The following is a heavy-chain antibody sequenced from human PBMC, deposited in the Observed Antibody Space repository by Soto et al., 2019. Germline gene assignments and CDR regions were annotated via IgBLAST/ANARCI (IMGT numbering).Heavy chain of an antibody. CDR3: AIVTSPAALAGFFPEFDY. J-gene: IGHJ4*02. Sequence: SETLSLTCTVSGGSISSYYWSWIRQPPGKGLEWIGYIYYSGSTNYNPSLKSRVTISVDTSKNQFSLKLSSVTAADTAVYYCAIVTSPAALAGFFPEFDYWGQRPLLSVPS. D-gene: IGHD2-2*01. CDR1: GGSISSYY. V-gene: IGHV4-59*01. CDR2: IYYSGST.